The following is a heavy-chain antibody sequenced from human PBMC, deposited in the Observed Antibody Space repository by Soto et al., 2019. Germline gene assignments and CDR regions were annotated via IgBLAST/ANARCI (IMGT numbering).Heavy chain of an antibody. J-gene: IGHJ3*02. Sequence: SELLRHRWTVSDGKSVSHGNYWGWKKQAPGKGLEWVGSIYYSGSTYYNPSLKSRVTISVDTSKNQFSLKLSSVTTADTAVYYCARLKGYYYDSRGYLEGPYDAFDIRVKETMVPVSP. CDR2: IYYSGST. V-gene: IGHV4-39*01. D-gene: IGHD3-22*01. CDR1: DGKSVSHGNY. CDR3: ARLKGYYYDSRGYLEGPYDAFDI.